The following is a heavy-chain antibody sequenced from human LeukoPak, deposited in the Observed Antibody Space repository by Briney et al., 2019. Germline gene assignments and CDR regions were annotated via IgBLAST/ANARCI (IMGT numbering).Heavy chain of an antibody. Sequence: SETESLTCTVSGGSISSYYWSWLRQPPGKGLEWIGYIYYSGSTNYNPSLKSRVTISVDTSKNQFSLKLSSVTAADTAVYYCARDGYYYDSSGYYGKFDYWGQGTLVTVSS. J-gene: IGHJ4*02. CDR3: ARDGYYYDSSGYYGKFDY. V-gene: IGHV4-59*01. D-gene: IGHD3-22*01. CDR2: IYYSGST. CDR1: GGSISSYY.